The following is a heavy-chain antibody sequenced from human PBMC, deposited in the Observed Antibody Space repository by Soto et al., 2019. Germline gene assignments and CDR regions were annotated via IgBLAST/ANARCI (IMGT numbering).Heavy chain of an antibody. CDR3: ARGFKDYGDYERFFDY. Sequence: QPGGSLRLSCAASGFTFISYAMHWVRQAPGKGLEWVAVISYDGSNKYYADSVKGRFTISRDNSKNTLYLQMNSLRAEDTAVYYCARGFKDYGDYERFFDYWGQGTLVTVSS. V-gene: IGHV3-30-3*01. CDR2: ISYDGSNK. D-gene: IGHD4-17*01. J-gene: IGHJ4*02. CDR1: GFTFISYA.